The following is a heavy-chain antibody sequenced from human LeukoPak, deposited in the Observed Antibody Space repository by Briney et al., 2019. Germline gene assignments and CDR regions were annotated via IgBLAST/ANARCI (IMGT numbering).Heavy chain of an antibody. J-gene: IGHJ6*02. V-gene: IGHV1-69*13. D-gene: IGHD3-16*02. Sequence: GASVKVSCKASGGTFSSYAISWVRQAPGQGLEWMGGIIPIFGTANYAQKFQGRVTTTADESTSTAYMELSSLRSEDTAVYYCAITFGGVIVAPYYYGMDVWGQGTTVTVSS. CDR3: AITFGGVIVAPYYYGMDV. CDR2: IIPIFGTA. CDR1: GGTFSSYA.